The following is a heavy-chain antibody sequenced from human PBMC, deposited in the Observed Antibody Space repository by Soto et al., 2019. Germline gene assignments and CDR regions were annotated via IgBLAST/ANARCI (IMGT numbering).Heavy chain of an antibody. J-gene: IGHJ4*02. CDR2: ISGSDGKT. CDR3: ARWSYLDY. Sequence: PGGSLRLSCAASGLSFVSYALSWVRQAPGKGLEWVSTISGSDGKTFYADSVKGRFSISRDTSQSTLYLQMNSLRADDTAMYYCARWSYLDYWGQGTRVTVSS. D-gene: IGHD3-3*01. CDR1: GLSFVSYA. V-gene: IGHV3-23*01.